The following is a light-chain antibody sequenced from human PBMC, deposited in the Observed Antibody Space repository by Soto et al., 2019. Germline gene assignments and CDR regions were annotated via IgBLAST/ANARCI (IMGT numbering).Light chain of an antibody. Sequence: DIQLTQSPSTLSASVGDRVTITCRVSQSISSWLAWYQQRPGKAPKLLIYKASDLQSGVPSRFSGSESGTEFTLTISSLQPEDFATYFCLQCSTYSXTFGGGTKVDIK. CDR3: LQCSTYSXT. CDR1: QSISSW. J-gene: IGKJ4*01. V-gene: IGKV1-5*03. CDR2: KAS.